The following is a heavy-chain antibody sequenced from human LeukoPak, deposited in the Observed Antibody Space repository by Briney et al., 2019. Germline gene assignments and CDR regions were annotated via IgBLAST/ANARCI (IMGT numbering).Heavy chain of an antibody. CDR1: GFTFSRLG. CDR3: AKEGDQFRGYLDA. V-gene: IGHV3-33*06. Sequence: GGSLRLSCAASGFTFSRLGMQWVRQAPGKGLEWVAMIWHDGSVEEYADSAKGRFSISRDNSQNTLYLQMNRLRDDDTAVYYCAKEGDQFRGYLDAWGKGTTVTVSS. D-gene: IGHD3-16*01. J-gene: IGHJ6*03. CDR2: IWHDGSVE.